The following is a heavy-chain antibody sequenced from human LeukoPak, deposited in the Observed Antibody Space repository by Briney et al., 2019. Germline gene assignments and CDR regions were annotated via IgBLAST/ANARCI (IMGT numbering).Heavy chain of an antibody. CDR2: ISYSGST. D-gene: IGHD5-18*01. J-gene: IGHJ4*02. CDR3: ARDLTEYSYDY. V-gene: IGHV4-59*01. Sequence: SETLSLTCTVSGGSISSYYWSWIRQPPGKGLEWIGYISYSGSTNYNPALKSRVTISVDTSKNQFSLKLSSVTAADTAVYYCARDLTEYSYDYWGQGTLVTVSS. CDR1: GGSISSYY.